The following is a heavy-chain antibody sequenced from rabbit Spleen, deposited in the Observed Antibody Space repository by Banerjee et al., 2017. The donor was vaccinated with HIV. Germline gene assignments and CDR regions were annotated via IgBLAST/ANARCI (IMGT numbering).Heavy chain of an antibody. V-gene: IGHV1S45*01. D-gene: IGHD1-1*01. Sequence: QEQLEESGGDLVKPEGSLTLTCTASGFSFTYIDYLCWVRQPPGKGLEWIACIDSGSSGFTYFATWAKGRFTCSKTSSTTVTLQMTRLTAADTATYFCARDTSSSFSSYGMDLWGQGTLVTVS. CDR2: IDSGSSGFT. J-gene: IGHJ6*01. CDR1: GFSFTYIDY. CDR3: ARDTSSSFSSYGMDL.